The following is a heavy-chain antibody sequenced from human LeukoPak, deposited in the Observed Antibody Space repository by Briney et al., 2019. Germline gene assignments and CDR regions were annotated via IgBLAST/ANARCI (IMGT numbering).Heavy chain of an antibody. CDR1: GFTFSSYG. J-gene: IGHJ4*02. V-gene: IGHV3-33*01. CDR3: ARASESAPPYSYGTLDY. CDR2: IWYDGSNK. Sequence: GGSLRLSCAASGFTFSSYGMHWVRQAPGKGREWVAVIWYDGSNKYCADSVKGRFTISRDNSKKTLYLQMNSLRAEDTAVYYCARASESAPPYSYGTLDYWGQGTLVTVSS. D-gene: IGHD5-18*01.